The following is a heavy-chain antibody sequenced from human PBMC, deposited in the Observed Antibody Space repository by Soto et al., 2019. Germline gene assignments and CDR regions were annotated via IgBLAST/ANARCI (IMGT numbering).Heavy chain of an antibody. J-gene: IGHJ6*02. D-gene: IGHD3-10*01. CDR2: INPSGGST. CDR3: ARDIVSDRDYYGSGSYYNYGMDV. Sequence: QVQLVQSGAEVKKPGASVKVSCKASGYTFTSYYMHWVRQAPGQGLEWMGIINPSGGSTSYAQKFQGRVTMTRDTSTSTVYMELSSLRSEDTAVYYCARDIVSDRDYYGSGSYYNYGMDVWGQGTTVTVSS. CDR1: GYTFTSYY. V-gene: IGHV1-46*01.